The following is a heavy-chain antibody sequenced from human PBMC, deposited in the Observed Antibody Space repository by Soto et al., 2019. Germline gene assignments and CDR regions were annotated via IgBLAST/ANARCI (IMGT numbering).Heavy chain of an antibody. CDR1: GQSFSGHS. CDR3: ARGSGIVALPGELEDVKYDY. CDR2: INESGST. J-gene: IGHJ4*02. V-gene: IGHV4-34*01. D-gene: IGHD1-1*01. Sequence: QVQLQQWGAGLVKPSETLSHSCAVYGQSFSGHSWAWIRQPPVKGLEWIGEINESGSTYYNPSLKRRVTHSTDTSKNQFSLKLSSVSAADTAAYFCARGSGIVALPGELEDVKYDYWGQGTLVNVSS.